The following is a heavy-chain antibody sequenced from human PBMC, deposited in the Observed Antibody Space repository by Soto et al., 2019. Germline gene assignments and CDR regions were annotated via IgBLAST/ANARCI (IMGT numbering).Heavy chain of an antibody. Sequence: SETLSLTCAVYGGSFSGYYWSWIRQPPGKGLEWIGEINHSGSTNYNPSLKSRVTISVDTSKNQFSLKLSSVTAADTAVYYCARGRGRLDIVVVPAAPRYFDYWGQGTLVTVSS. J-gene: IGHJ4*02. CDR1: GGSFSGYY. CDR2: INHSGST. V-gene: IGHV4-34*01. CDR3: ARGRGRLDIVVVPAAPRYFDY. D-gene: IGHD2-2*03.